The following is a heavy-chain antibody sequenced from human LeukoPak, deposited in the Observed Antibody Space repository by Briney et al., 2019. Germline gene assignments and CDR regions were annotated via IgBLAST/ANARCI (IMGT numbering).Heavy chain of an antibody. CDR3: AKWSGGSCYHSDDV. CDR2: ISSSSYI. V-gene: IGHV3-21*01. J-gene: IGHJ4*02. CDR1: GFTFSRYS. Sequence: GGSLRLSCAASGFTFSRYSMNWVRQAPGKGLEWVSSISSSSYIYYADSVKGRFTISRDNAKNSLYLQMNSLRAEDTALYYCAKWSGGSCYHSDDVWGQGTLVTVSS. D-gene: IGHD2-15*01.